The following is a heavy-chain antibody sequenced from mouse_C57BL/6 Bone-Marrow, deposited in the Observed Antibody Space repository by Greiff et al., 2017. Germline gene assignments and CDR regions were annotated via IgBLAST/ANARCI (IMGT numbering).Heavy chain of an antibody. Sequence: QVQLQQSGAELVKPGASVKISCKASGYTFTDYYINWVKQRPGQGLEWIGKIGPGSGSTYYNEKFKGKATLTADKSSSTAYMPLSSLTSEDSAVYFCAREGVTTVVGGWAKRGQWTLVTVSA. CDR1: GYTFTDYY. CDR3: AREGVTTVVGGWAK. D-gene: IGHD1-1*01. CDR2: IGPGSGST. J-gene: IGHJ3*01. V-gene: IGHV1-77*01.